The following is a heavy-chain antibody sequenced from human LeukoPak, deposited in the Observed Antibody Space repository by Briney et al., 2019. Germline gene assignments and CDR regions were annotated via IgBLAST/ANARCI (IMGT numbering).Heavy chain of an antibody. CDR3: AKDPSGSYYSHYMDV. V-gene: IGHV3-30*02. CDR2: IRYDGSNK. D-gene: IGHD1-26*01. J-gene: IGHJ6*03. CDR1: GFTFSSYV. Sequence: GGSLRLSCAASGFTFSSYVMHWVRQAPGKGLEWVAFIRYDGSNKYYADSVKGRFTISRDNSKNTLYLQMNSLRAEDTAVYYCAKDPSGSYYSHYMDVWGKGTTVTISS.